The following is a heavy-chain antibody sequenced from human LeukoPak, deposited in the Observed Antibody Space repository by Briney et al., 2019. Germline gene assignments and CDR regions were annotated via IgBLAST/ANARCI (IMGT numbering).Heavy chain of an antibody. CDR1: GFTFSSYA. CDR2: TSGSGGST. CDR3: AKPGLLWWLAELYFDY. Sequence: PGGSLRLSCAASGFTFSSYAMSWVRQAPGKGLEWPSATSGSGGSTYYADSVKGRFTISRDNSKNTLYLQMNSLRAEDTAVYYCAKPGLLWWLAELYFDYWGQGTLVTVSS. J-gene: IGHJ4*02. D-gene: IGHD2-21*01. V-gene: IGHV3-23*01.